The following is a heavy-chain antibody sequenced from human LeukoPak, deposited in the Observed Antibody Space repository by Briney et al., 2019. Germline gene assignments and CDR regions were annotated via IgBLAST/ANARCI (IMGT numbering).Heavy chain of an antibody. J-gene: IGHJ4*02. V-gene: IGHV3-33*01. CDR2: IWYDGSNK. CDR3: ARDGGYSSSWLDY. CDR1: GFTFSSYG. D-gene: IGHD6-13*01. Sequence: GSLRLSCAASGFTFSSYGMHWVRQAPGKGLEWVAVIWYDGSNKYYADSVRGRFTISRDNSKNTLYLQMNSLRAEDTAVYYCARDGGYSSSWLDYWGQGTLVTVSS.